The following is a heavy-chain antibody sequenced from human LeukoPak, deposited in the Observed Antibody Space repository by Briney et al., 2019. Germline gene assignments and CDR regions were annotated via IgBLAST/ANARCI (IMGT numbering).Heavy chain of an antibody. D-gene: IGHD3-22*01. CDR1: GYTFTGCY. V-gene: IGHV1-2*02. Sequence: ASVKVSCKASGYTFTGCYMHWVRQAPGQGLEWMGWINPNSGGTNYAQKFQGRVTMTRDTSISTAYMELSRLRSDDTAVYYCARDGYYDSSGYYRWGQGTLVTVSS. CDR2: INPNSGGT. CDR3: ARDGYYDSSGYYR. J-gene: IGHJ4*02.